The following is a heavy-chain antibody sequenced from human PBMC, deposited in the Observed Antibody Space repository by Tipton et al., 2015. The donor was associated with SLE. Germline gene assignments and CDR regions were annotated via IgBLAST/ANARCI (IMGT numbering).Heavy chain of an antibody. V-gene: IGHV4-61*09. CDR3: AREGITIFGVFQR. J-gene: IGHJ4*02. CDR2: IYTSGTT. D-gene: IGHD3-3*01. Sequence: TLSLTCTVSAGSISSGNYYWSWIRQSAGKGLEWIGQIYTSGTTSYNPSIKSRVTISLDKSKNQFSLKRTSVTAADTAVYFCAREGITIFGVFQRWGQGTQVSVSS. CDR1: AGSISSGNYY.